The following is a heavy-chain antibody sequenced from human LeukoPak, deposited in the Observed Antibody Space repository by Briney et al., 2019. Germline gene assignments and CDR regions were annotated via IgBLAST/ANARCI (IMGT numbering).Heavy chain of an antibody. CDR3: ARSTGTGGFDP. CDR2: IYYSGST. Sequence: SETLSLTCTVSGGSISSYYWSWIRQPPGKGLEWIGYIYYSGSTNYNPSLNSRVTISVDTSKNQFSLKLSSVTAAGTAVYYCARSTGTGGFDPWGQGTLVTVSS. J-gene: IGHJ5*02. D-gene: IGHD1-1*01. V-gene: IGHV4-59*01. CDR1: GGSISSYY.